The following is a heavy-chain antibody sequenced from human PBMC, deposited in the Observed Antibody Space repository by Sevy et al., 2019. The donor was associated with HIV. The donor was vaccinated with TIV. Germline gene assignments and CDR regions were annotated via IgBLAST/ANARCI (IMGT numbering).Heavy chain of an antibody. CDR3: ANAYSGSYSHSYLYALDV. CDR2: ISDDGINE. J-gene: IGHJ6*02. CDR1: GFTLSSYS. V-gene: IGHV3-30*18. Sequence: GGSLRLSCAASGFTLSSYSMNWVRQSPGKGLDWVALISDDGINEYYADSVKGRFTISRDNSKNTVYLEMNSLRNEDTAIYFCANAYSGSYSHSYLYALDVWGQGSTVTVSS. D-gene: IGHD1-26*01.